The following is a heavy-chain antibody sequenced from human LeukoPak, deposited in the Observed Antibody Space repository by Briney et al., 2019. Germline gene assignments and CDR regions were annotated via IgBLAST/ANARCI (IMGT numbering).Heavy chain of an antibody. V-gene: IGHV4-38-2*02. Sequence: SETLSLTCTVSGYSISSGYYWGWIRQPPGKGLEWIGSIYHSGSTYYNPSLKSRVTTSVDTSKNQFSLELSSVTAADTAVYYCARTWTGTFDYWGQGTLVTVSS. CDR2: IYHSGST. D-gene: IGHD1-7*01. CDR1: GYSISSGYY. CDR3: ARTWTGTFDY. J-gene: IGHJ4*02.